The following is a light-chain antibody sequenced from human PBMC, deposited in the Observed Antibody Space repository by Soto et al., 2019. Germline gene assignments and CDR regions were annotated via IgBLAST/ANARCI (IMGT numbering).Light chain of an antibody. J-gene: IGLJ2*01. V-gene: IGLV4-69*01. CDR3: QTWGSGII. CDR1: SAHSLFA. Sequence: QPVLTQSPSASASLGASVKLTCTLSSAHSLFAIAWHQQQPDKGPRFLMKLNNDGSHTKGDVIPDRFSGSSSGAERYLTISSRQSEDEADYYCQTWGSGIIFGGGTKVTVL. CDR2: LNNDGSH.